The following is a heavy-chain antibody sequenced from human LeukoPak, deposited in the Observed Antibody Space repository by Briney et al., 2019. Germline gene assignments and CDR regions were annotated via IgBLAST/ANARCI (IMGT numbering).Heavy chain of an antibody. Sequence: GGSLRLSCAASGFTFSSYGMHWARQAPGKGLEWVAVISYDGSNKYYADSVKGRFTISRDNSKNTLYLQMNSLRAEDTAVYYCAKDPEWLSDTQDYWGQGTLVTVSS. J-gene: IGHJ4*02. V-gene: IGHV3-30*18. CDR2: ISYDGSNK. CDR3: AKDPEWLSDTQDY. D-gene: IGHD3-3*01. CDR1: GFTFSSYG.